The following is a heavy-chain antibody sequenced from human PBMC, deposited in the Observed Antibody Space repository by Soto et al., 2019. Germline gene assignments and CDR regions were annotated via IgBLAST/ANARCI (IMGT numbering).Heavy chain of an antibody. CDR3: AQALGLAVAGPGRFDL. J-gene: IGHJ2*01. D-gene: IGHD6-19*01. V-gene: IGHV1-69*12. Sequence: QVQLVQSGAEVKKYGSSVKVSCKASGGTFSRYAISWVRQAPGQGLEWMGGIAPMFGTANYAQKFQGRLTITADESTSTAYMELSSLRSGDTAVYYCAQALGLAVAGPGRFDLWGRGTLVTVSS. CDR1: GGTFSRYA. CDR2: IAPMFGTA.